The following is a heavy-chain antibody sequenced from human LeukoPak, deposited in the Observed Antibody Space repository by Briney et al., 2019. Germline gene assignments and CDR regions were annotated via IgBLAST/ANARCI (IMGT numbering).Heavy chain of an antibody. Sequence: ASVKVSCKASGYTFSDYYTHWVRQAPGQGLEWMGWINPNSGGTRYAQKFQGRVTMTRDTSISTAYMELSRLRSDDTAVYYCARDRIAAAGTRSDYFDYWGQGTLVTVSS. CDR1: GYTFSDYY. J-gene: IGHJ4*02. CDR2: INPNSGGT. V-gene: IGHV1-2*02. CDR3: ARDRIAAAGTRSDYFDY. D-gene: IGHD6-13*01.